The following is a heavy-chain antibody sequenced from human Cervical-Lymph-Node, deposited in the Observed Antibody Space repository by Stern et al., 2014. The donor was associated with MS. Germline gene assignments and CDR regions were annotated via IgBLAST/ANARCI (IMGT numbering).Heavy chain of an antibody. J-gene: IGHJ4*02. Sequence: VQLVESGAEVKKPGASVKVSCKASGYTFSGYYMYWVRQAPGPGLERMGRITPNSGGADFAQNFQGRVTLTWDTSVTTAYMELSRLRSSDTALYFCARWGIRTGNQLDYWGQGTLVTVSS. CDR3: ARWGIRTGNQLDY. CDR2: ITPNSGGA. V-gene: IGHV1-2*06. CDR1: GYTFSGYY. D-gene: IGHD3-16*01.